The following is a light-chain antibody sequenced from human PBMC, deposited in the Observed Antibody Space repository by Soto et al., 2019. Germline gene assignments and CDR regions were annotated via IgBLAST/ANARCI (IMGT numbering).Light chain of an antibody. J-gene: IGLJ3*02. CDR1: SSDVGSYNL. CDR3: CSYAGSRTIWV. CDR2: EVS. V-gene: IGLV2-23*02. Sequence: QSVLTQPASVSGSPGQSITISCTGTSSDVGSYNLVSWYQQHPGKAPKLMIYEVSKRPSGVSNRFSGYKSGNTASLTISGLQAEDEADYYCCSYAGSRTIWVFGGGTKLTVL.